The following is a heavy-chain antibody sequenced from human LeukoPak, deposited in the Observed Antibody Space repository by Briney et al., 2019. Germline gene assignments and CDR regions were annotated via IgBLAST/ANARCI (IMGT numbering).Heavy chain of an antibody. Sequence: TGGSLRLSCAASGFTFSSYAMSWVHQAPGKGLEWVSAIRGSGGSTYYADSVKGRFTISRDNSKNTLYLQMNSLRAEDTAVYYCAKEGLRFSQFDPWGQGTLVTVSS. V-gene: IGHV3-23*01. CDR3: AKEGLRFSQFDP. J-gene: IGHJ5*02. CDR1: GFTFSSYA. D-gene: IGHD5-12*01. CDR2: IRGSGGST.